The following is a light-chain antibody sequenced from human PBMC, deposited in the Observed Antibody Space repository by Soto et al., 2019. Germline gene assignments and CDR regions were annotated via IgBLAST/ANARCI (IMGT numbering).Light chain of an antibody. V-gene: IGKV3-20*01. Sequence: EIVLTQSPGTLSLSPGERATLSCRASQSVSSSYLAWYQQNRGQAPRLPIYGASSRAPGIPDRFGGSGSGTDFTLTISRLELEDFAVYYCQLYGSSRWTFGQGTKV. CDR3: QLYGSSRWT. CDR2: GAS. J-gene: IGKJ1*01. CDR1: QSVSSSY.